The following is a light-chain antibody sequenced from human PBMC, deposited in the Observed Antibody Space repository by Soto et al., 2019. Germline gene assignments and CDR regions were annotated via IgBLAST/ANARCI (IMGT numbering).Light chain of an antibody. CDR3: QQYNNWPLT. CDR1: QSVSSN. J-gene: IGKJ3*01. V-gene: IGKV3-15*01. CDR2: DAS. Sequence: EIVMTQSPATLSVSPGERATLSCRASQSVSSNLVWYQQKPGQAPRLLIYDASTRATGIPARFSGSGSGTEFTLTISTLQSEDFAVYYCQQYNNWPLTFGPGTKVDIK.